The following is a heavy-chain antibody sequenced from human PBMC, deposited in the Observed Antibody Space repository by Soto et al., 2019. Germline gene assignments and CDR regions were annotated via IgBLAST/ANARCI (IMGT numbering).Heavy chain of an antibody. CDR2: IYYSGST. V-gene: IGHV4-59*01. Sequence: SETLSLTCSVSGGSISSYYWSWIRQPPGKGLEWIGYIYYSGSTNYNPSLKSRVTISVDTSKNQFSLKLSSVTAADTAVYYCARDATATYYYDSSGYYVSNYFDYWGQGTLVTVSS. D-gene: IGHD3-22*01. CDR3: ARDATATYYYDSSGYYVSNYFDY. CDR1: GGSISSYY. J-gene: IGHJ4*02.